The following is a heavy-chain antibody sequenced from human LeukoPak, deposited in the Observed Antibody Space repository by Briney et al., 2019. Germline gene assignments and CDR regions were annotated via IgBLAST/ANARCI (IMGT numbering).Heavy chain of an antibody. CDR3: ARGFPTASSRNTWNWFDP. Sequence: GASVKVSCKASGGTFSSYAISWVRQAPGQGLEWMGRIIPIFGTANYAQKFQGRVTITTDESTSTAYMELSSLRSEDTAVYYCARGFPTASSRNTWNWFDPWGQGTLVTVSS. CDR1: GGTFSSYA. V-gene: IGHV1-69*05. CDR2: IIPIFGTA. J-gene: IGHJ5*02. D-gene: IGHD4-17*01.